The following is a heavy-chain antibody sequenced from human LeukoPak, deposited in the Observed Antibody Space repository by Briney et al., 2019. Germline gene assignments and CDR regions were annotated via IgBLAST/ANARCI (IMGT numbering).Heavy chain of an antibody. CDR2: ISSSSSYI. CDR3: ARDGGIAVAGIGNY. D-gene: IGHD6-19*01. V-gene: IGHV3-21*01. CDR1: GFTFSSYS. J-gene: IGHJ4*02. Sequence: GGSLRLSCAASGFTFSSYSMNWVRQAPGKVLEWVSSISSSSSYIYYADSVKGRFTISRDNAKNSLYLQMNSLRAEDTAVYYCARDGGIAVAGIGNYWGQGTLVTVSS.